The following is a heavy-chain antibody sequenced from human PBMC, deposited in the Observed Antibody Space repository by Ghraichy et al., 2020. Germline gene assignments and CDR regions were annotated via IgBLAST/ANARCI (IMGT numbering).Heavy chain of an antibody. D-gene: IGHD4-17*01. CDR3: ARSWDPHDYGDYPLDY. CDR2: IYYSGST. V-gene: IGHV4-59*08. Sequence: TLSLTCTVSGGSISSYYWSWIRQPPGKGLEWIGYIYYSGSTNYNPSLKSRVTISVDTSKNQFSLKLSSVTAADTAVYYCARSWDPHDYGDYPLDYWGQGTLVTVSS. J-gene: IGHJ4*02. CDR1: GGSISSYY.